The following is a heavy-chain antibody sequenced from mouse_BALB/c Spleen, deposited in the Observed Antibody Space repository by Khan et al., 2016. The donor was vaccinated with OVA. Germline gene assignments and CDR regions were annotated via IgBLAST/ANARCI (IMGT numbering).Heavy chain of an antibody. CDR1: GYSTTSDYA. CDR3: TGGRAY. Sequence: EVQLQESGPGLVKPSQSLSLTCTVTGYSTTSDYAWNWIRQFPGNKLEWMGYISYSGSISYTPSLKSRISITRATSKNQFFLQLSSVTTEDTATYYCTGGRAYWGQGTLVTVSA. J-gene: IGHJ3*01. V-gene: IGHV3-2*02. CDR2: ISYSGSI. D-gene: IGHD3-3*01.